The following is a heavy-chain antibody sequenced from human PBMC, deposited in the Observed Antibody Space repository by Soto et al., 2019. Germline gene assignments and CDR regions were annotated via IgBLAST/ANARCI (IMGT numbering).Heavy chain of an antibody. CDR1: GGTFDNYA. CDR3: ARGLRTGNYGMDV. Sequence: ASVKVSCKASGGTFDNYAVSWVRQAPGQGLGWMGGIIPMFGTVNYAQRFQGRLTSAADESTSTAYMELTSLTSADTAIYFCARGLRTGNYGMDVWGQGTTVTVSS. CDR2: IIPMFGTV. J-gene: IGHJ6*02. V-gene: IGHV1-69*13. D-gene: IGHD2-15*01.